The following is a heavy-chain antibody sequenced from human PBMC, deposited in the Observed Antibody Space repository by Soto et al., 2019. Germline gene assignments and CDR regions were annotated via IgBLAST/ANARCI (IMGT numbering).Heavy chain of an antibody. CDR2: INHSGST. D-gene: IGHD4-17*01. V-gene: IGHV4-34*01. J-gene: IGHJ4*02. CDR1: GGSFSGYY. CDR3: ARLRGRKKTVSYFDY. Sequence: QVQLQQWGAGLLKPSETLSLTCAVYGGSFSGYYWSWIRQPPGKGLEWIGEINHSGSTNYNPSLKSRVTISVDTSKNHFSLKLSSVTAADTAVYYCARLRGRKKTVSYFDYWGQGTLVTVSS.